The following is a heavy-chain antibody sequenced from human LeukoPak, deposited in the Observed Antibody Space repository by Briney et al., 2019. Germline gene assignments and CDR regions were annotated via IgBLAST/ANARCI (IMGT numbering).Heavy chain of an antibody. J-gene: IGHJ5*02. V-gene: IGHV1-46*01. D-gene: IGHD6-13*01. CDR2: INPSSGST. CDR1: GFTFTSYG. Sequence: ASVKVSCKASGFTFTSYGISWVRQAPGQGLEWMGIINPSSGSTTYPQKFQGRVTMTRDTSTSTVYMELSSLRSEDTAVYYCARSIAAAGTSWFDPWGQGTLVSVSS. CDR3: ARSIAAAGTSWFDP.